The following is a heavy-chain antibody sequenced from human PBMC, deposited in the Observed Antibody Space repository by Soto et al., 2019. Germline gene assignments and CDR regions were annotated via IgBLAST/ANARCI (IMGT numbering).Heavy chain of an antibody. J-gene: IGHJ6*02. Sequence: QVQLQESGPGLVKPSQTLSLTCTVSGGSISSGGYYWSWIRQHPGKGLEWIVYIYYSGSTYYNPSLKSRVTISVDTSKNQFSLKLSSVTAADTAVYYCARDGLAAGNYYYGMDVWGQGTTVTVSS. CDR2: IYYSGST. D-gene: IGHD6-13*01. CDR3: ARDGLAAGNYYYGMDV. V-gene: IGHV4-31*03. CDR1: GGSISSGGYY.